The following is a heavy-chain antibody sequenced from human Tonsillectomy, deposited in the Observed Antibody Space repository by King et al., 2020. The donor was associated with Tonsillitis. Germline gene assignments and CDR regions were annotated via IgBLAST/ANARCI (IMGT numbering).Heavy chain of an antibody. V-gene: IGHV4-34*01. CDR3: SDRDY. CDR2: INHSGCT. CDR1: GGSFSTYY. J-gene: IGHJ4*02. Sequence: VQLQQWGAGLLKPSETLSLTCAVYGGSFSTYYWSWIRQPPGKGLEWIGEINHSGCTNYNPSLKSRVTISVDTSKNQFSLKLSSVTAADTAVYYCSDRDYWGQGTLVTVSS. D-gene: IGHD3-22*01.